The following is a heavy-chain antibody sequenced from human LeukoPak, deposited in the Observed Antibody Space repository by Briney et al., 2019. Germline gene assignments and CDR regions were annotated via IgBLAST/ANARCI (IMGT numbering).Heavy chain of an antibody. CDR2: IGGSGNT. CDR3: ANSERSSWNYYFDY. CDR1: GFTFSSYA. Sequence: GRSLRLSWAASGFTFSSYATSCVRQAPGGWLEWLSVIGGSGNTFYAESVKGRFTISRNNSKNTLYLQMNSLRAEDTAVYYCANSERSSWNYYFDYWGQGTLVTVSS. D-gene: IGHD6-13*01. V-gene: IGHV3-23*01. J-gene: IGHJ4*02.